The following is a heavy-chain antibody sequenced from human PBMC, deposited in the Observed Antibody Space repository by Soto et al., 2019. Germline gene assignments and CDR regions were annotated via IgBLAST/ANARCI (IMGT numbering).Heavy chain of an antibody. Sequence: ASVKVSCKAPGYSFTSHTLHWVRQAPGQRPEWMAWINGGNGDTKYSPTFQDRVIVTRDTSATTGYMELSSLRSEDTAVYYCAVLAYSGWPHSWGQGTLVTVS. J-gene: IGHJ4*02. D-gene: IGHD5-12*01. CDR1: GYSFTSHT. V-gene: IGHV1-3*01. CDR3: AVLAYSGWPHS. CDR2: INGGNGDT.